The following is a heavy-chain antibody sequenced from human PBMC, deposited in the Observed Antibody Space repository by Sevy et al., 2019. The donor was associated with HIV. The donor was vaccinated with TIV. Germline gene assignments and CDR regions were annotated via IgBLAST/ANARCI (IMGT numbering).Heavy chain of an antibody. Sequence: GGSLRLSCAASGFTFSAYAMHWVRQAPGKGLEWVALISYDGSTEYYADSVKGRFTISRDNAKNSLYLQMNSLRAEDTAVYFCARDERSFESSGYYVSMDYWGQGTLVTVSS. J-gene: IGHJ4*02. CDR2: ISYDGSTE. CDR1: GFTFSAYA. D-gene: IGHD3-22*01. V-gene: IGHV3-30-3*01. CDR3: ARDERSFESSGYYVSMDY.